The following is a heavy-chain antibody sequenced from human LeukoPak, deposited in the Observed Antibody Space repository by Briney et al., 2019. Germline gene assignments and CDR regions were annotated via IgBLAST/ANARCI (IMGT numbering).Heavy chain of an antibody. CDR3: ASFYCSGGSCHQYYSYYYMDV. V-gene: IGHV4-61*02. D-gene: IGHD2-15*01. CDR2: IYTSGST. J-gene: IGHJ6*03. CDR1: GGSISSGSYY. Sequence: PSETLSLTCTVSGGSISSGSYYWSWIRQPAGKGLEWIGRIYTSGSTNYNPSLKSRVTISVDTSKNQFSLKLSSVTAADTAVYYCASFYCSGGSCHQYYSYYYMDVWGKGTTVTISS.